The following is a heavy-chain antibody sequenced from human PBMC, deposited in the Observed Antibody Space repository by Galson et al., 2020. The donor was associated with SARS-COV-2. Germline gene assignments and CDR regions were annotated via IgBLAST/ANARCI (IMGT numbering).Heavy chain of an antibody. V-gene: IGHV3-23*01. CDR2: ISGSGGRT. CDR3: AKEVGSAAAIDY. D-gene: IGHD2-2*01. CDR1: EFIFSTYA. Sequence: GESLQIPCAASEFIFSTYAMSWVRQAPGKGLEWVSSISGSGGRTYYADSVKGRFTISRDNSKNTLYLQMNSLRAEDAAIYYCAKEVGSAAAIDYWGQGTLVTVCS. J-gene: IGHJ4*02.